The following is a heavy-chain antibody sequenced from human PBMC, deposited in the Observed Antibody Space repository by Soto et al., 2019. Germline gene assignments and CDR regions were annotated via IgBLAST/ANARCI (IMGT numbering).Heavy chain of an antibody. CDR3: AVSTGSSQYYFDS. V-gene: IGHV4-59*03. D-gene: IGHD3-22*01. CDR2: IYYSGST. J-gene: IGHJ4*02. CDR1: GGSINNYY. Sequence: SETLSLTCTVSGGSINNYYWNWIRQPPGKGLEWIGDIYYSGSTNYNPSLKSRVTISIDTSKEEFSLNLNSVAAADTAVYYCAVSTGSSQYYFDSVGQGALVTVS.